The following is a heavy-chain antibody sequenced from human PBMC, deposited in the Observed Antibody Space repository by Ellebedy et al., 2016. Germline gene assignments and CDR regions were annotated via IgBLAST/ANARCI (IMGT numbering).Heavy chain of an antibody. CDR1: GYTFTSYG. D-gene: IGHD1-26*01. CDR2: ISAYNGNT. CDR3: ARGGDREASGSYYAPDY. J-gene: IGHJ4*02. Sequence: ASVKVSXXASGYTFTSYGISWVRQAPGQGLEWMGWISAYNGNTNYAQKLQGRVTMTTDTSTSTAYMELRSLRSDDTAVYYCARGGDREASGSYYAPDYWGQGTLVTVSS. V-gene: IGHV1-18*01.